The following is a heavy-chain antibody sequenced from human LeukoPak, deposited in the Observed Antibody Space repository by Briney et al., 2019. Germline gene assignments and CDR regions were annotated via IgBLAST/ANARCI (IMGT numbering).Heavy chain of an antibody. CDR2: IYYSGST. V-gene: IGHV4-39*07. CDR1: GGSISSSSYY. Sequence: SETLSLTCTVSGGSISSSSYYWGWIRQPPGKGLEWIGSIYYSGSTYYNPSLKSRVTISVDTSKNQFSLKLSSVTAADTAVYYCAREAPSSWYRGPFDYWGQGTLVTVSS. J-gene: IGHJ4*02. CDR3: AREAPSSWYRGPFDY. D-gene: IGHD6-13*01.